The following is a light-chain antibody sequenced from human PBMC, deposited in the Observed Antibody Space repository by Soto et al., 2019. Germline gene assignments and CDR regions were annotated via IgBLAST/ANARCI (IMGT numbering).Light chain of an antibody. CDR1: QSISTW. J-gene: IGKJ4*01. Sequence: DIQMTQSPSTLSASVGDRVTITCRASQSISTWLAWYQQKPGKAPKLLIYKASNLEGGVPSRFSGSGSGTEFTITIISLQPDDFATSYCQQYNTYPLSFGGGTTVEIK. CDR2: KAS. V-gene: IGKV1-5*03. CDR3: QQYNTYPLS.